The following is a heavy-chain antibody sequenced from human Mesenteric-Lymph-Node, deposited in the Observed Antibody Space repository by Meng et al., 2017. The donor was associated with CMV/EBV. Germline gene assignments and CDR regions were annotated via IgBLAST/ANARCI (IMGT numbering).Heavy chain of an antibody. D-gene: IGHD6-13*01. CDR1: GYTFTGYY. Sequence: SVKVSRKASGYTFTGYYMHWVRQAPGQGLEWMGWINPNSGGTNYAQKFQGRVTMTWDTSISIAYMELSSLRSDDTAIYYCARNEGSSWYPLGHWGQGTLVTVSS. V-gene: IGHV1-2*02. CDR3: ARNEGSSWYPLGH. J-gene: IGHJ4*02. CDR2: INPNSGGT.